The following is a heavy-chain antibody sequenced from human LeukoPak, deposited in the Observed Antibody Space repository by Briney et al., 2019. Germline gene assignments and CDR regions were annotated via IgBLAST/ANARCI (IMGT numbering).Heavy chain of an antibody. CDR1: GFPFIEYS. J-gene: IGHJ4*02. CDR3: ARDHNYAFDI. Sequence: AGSLRLSCTASGFPFIEYSMNWVRQAPGKGLEWISYIGISSGNTKYADSVKGRFTISADNAKNPLYLQMNSLRVEDTAVYYCARDHNYAFDIWGQGTLVSVSS. D-gene: IGHD5-18*01. V-gene: IGHV3-48*04. CDR2: IGISSGNT.